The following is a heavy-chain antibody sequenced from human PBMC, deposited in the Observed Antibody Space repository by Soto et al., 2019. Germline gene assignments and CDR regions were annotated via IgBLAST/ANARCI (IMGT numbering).Heavy chain of an antibody. CDR2: INHSVST. Sequence: PSETLSLTCAVYGGSFSGYYWSWIRQPPGKGLEWIGEINHSVSTNYNPSLKSRVTISVDTSKNQFSLKLSSVTAADTAVYYCARFVKWEILHLYYFDHWGQGTLVTVSS. J-gene: IGHJ4*02. CDR1: GGSFSGYY. D-gene: IGHD1-26*01. CDR3: ARFVKWEILHLYYFDH. V-gene: IGHV4-34*01.